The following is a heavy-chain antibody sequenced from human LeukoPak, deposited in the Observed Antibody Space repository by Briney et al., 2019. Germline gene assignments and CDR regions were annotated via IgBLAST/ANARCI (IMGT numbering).Heavy chain of an antibody. D-gene: IGHD6-13*01. CDR1: GGSISSGDYY. CDR2: IYNNGRT. V-gene: IGHV4-30-4*01. J-gene: IGHJ4*02. Sequence: PSETLSLTCTGSGGSISSGDYYWSWIRQPPGKGLEWIGYIYNNGRTYYNPSLKSRVTISVDTSKNLFSLEVSSVTAADAAVYYCARGRSSSWSSFDYWGQGTLVTVSS. CDR3: ARGRSSSWSSFDY.